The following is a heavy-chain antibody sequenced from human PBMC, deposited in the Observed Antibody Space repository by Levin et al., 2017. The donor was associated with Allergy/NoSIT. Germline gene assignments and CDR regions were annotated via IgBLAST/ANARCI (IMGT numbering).Heavy chain of an antibody. CDR3: ARDGRGYSGYDRYFDY. J-gene: IGHJ4*02. D-gene: IGHD5-12*01. CDR1: GYTFTGYY. Sequence: ASVKVSCKASGYTFTGYYMHWVRQAPGQGLEWMGWINPNSGGTNYAQKFQGRVTMTRDTSISTAYMELSRLRSDDTAVYYCARDGRGYSGYDRYFDYWGQGTLVTVSS. CDR2: INPNSGGT. V-gene: IGHV1-2*02.